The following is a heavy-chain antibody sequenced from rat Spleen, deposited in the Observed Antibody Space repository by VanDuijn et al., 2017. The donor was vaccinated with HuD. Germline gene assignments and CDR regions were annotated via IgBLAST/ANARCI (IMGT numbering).Heavy chain of an antibody. Sequence: QVQLKESGPGLVQPSQTLSLTCTVSGFSLSNYGVIWVRQPPGKGLEWMGVIWGNGHANYNSPLKSRLSISRDTSKSQVFLKVTSLQTDDTAIYFCTTLRYWGQGVMVTVSS. CDR3: TTLRY. J-gene: IGHJ2*01. CDR2: IWGNGHA. V-gene: IGHV2-13*01. CDR1: GFSLSNYG. D-gene: IGHD2-5*01.